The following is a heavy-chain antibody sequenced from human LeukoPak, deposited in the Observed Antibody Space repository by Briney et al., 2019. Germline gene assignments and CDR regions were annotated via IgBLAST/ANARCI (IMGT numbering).Heavy chain of an antibody. CDR1: GGSFSGYY. CDR2: INHSGST. V-gene: IGHV4-34*01. D-gene: IGHD2-2*01. CDR3: ASRYQLLTSYYYYGMDV. J-gene: IGHJ6*02. Sequence: SETLSLTCAVYGGSFSGYYWSWTRQPPGKGLEWIGEINHSGSTNYNPSLKSRVTISVDTSKNQFSLKLSSVTAADTAVYYCASRYQLLTSYYYYGMDVWGQGTTVTVSS.